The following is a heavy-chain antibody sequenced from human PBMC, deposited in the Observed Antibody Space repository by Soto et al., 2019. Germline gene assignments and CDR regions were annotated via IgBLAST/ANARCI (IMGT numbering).Heavy chain of an antibody. CDR3: VKPTEYYYYYYMDV. D-gene: IGHD1-26*01. J-gene: IGHJ6*03. CDR2: ISGSGGST. V-gene: IGHV3-23*01. CDR1: GFTFSSYA. Sequence: GGSLRLSCAASGFTFSSYAMSWVRQAPGKGLEWVSAISGSGGSTYYADSVKGRFTISRDNSKNTLYLQMNSLRAEDTAVYYCVKPTEYYYYYYMDVWGKGTTVTVS.